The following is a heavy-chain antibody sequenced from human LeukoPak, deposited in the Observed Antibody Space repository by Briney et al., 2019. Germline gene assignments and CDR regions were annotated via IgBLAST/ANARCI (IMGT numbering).Heavy chain of an antibody. J-gene: IGHJ4*02. CDR3: ARRGSGYSGVFDY. CDR2: IYYTGSP. V-gene: IGHV4-31*03. Sequence: SETLSLTCTVSGGSISRGGYYWSWIRQHPGKALEWIGYIYYTGSPHYNPSLKSRVTISVVTSKNQFSLKLSSVTAADTAVYYCARRGSGYSGVFDYWGQGTLVTVSS. D-gene: IGHD5-12*01. CDR1: GGSISRGGYY.